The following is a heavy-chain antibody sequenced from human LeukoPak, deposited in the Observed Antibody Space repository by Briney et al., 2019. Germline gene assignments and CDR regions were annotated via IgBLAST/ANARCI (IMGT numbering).Heavy chain of an antibody. CDR2: ISSSSSYT. V-gene: IGHV3-11*03. J-gene: IGHJ4*02. CDR1: GFTFSDYF. CDR3: ASGGGDQYYFDY. Sequence: GGSLRLSCAASGFTFSDYFMSWIRQAPGKGLEWVSYISSSSSYTNYADSVKGRCTISRDNAKNSLYLQMNSLRAEDTAVYYCASGGGDQYYFDYWGQGTLVTVSS. D-gene: IGHD3-16*01.